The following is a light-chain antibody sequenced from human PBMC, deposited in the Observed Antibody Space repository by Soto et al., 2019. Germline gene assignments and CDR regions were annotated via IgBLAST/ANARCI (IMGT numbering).Light chain of an antibody. CDR2: EVS. V-gene: IGLV2-8*01. CDR1: SSDVGSYNY. J-gene: IGLJ2*01. CDR3: SSYAGSNIV. Sequence: QSALTQPPSASGSPGQSVTISCTGTSSDVGSYNYVSWYQQHPGKAPKLMIYEVSKRPSGVPDRFSGSKSGNMASLTVSGLQAEDEAEYYCSSYAGSNIVFGGGTKLTVL.